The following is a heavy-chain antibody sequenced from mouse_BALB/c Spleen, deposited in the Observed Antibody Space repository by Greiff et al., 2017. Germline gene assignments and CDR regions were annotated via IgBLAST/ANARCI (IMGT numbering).Heavy chain of an antibody. CDR1: GYTFTSYY. CDR2: INPSNGGT. V-gene: IGHV1S81*02. D-gene: IGHD1-1*01. Sequence: VKLMESGAELVKPGASVKLSCKASGYTFTSYYMYWVKQRPGQGLEWIGEINPSNGGTNFNEKFKSKATLTVDKSSSTAYMQLSSLTSEDSAVYYCTYYSHWGQGTSVTVSS. J-gene: IGHJ4*01. CDR3: TYYSH.